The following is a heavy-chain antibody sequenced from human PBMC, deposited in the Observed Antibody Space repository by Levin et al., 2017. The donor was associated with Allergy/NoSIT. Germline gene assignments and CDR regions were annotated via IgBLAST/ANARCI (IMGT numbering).Heavy chain of an antibody. J-gene: IGHJ6*02. Sequence: GESLKISCAASGFTFSDHYMDWARQATGKGLEWVGRIRNKARSFTTEYAASVKGRFTISREESKNSVYLQMNSLKTEDTAVYHCTVAITTNGLDVWGQGTTVTVSS. D-gene: IGHD5-12*01. CDR2: IRNKARSFTT. CDR3: TVAITTNGLDV. CDR1: GFTFSDHY. V-gene: IGHV3-72*01.